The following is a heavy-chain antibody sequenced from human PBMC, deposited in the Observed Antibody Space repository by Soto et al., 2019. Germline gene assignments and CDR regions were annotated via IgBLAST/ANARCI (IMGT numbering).Heavy chain of an antibody. V-gene: IGHV1-3*01. CDR1: GYTFTSYA. Sequence: QVQLVQSGAEVKKPGASVKVSCKASGYTFTSYAMHWVRQAPGQGLEWLGWINAGNGNTKYSQKFQGRVTITRDTSASTAYMELSSLRSEDTAVYYCASLWFGDMDVWGQGTTVTVSS. CDR2: INAGNGNT. CDR3: ASLWFGDMDV. J-gene: IGHJ6*02. D-gene: IGHD3-10*01.